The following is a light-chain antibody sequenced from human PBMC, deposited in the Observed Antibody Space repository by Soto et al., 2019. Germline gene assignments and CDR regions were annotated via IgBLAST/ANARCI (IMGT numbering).Light chain of an antibody. Sequence: EIVLTQSPGTLSLSPGERATLSCRASQSVSSSYLAWYQQKPGQAPMLLIYGASSRATGIPDRFSGSGSGTDLTITISRLEREDFAVHYCQQYGHSPLKFGKGTTVEI. J-gene: IGKJ1*01. CDR3: QQYGHSPLK. V-gene: IGKV3-20*01. CDR2: GAS. CDR1: QSVSSSY.